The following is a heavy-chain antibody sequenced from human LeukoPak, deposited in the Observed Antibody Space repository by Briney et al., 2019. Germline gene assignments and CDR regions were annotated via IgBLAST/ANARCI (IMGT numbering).Heavy chain of an antibody. V-gene: IGHV4-39*07. D-gene: IGHD1-26*01. Sequence: PSETLSLTCTVSGGSISSSSYYWGWIRQPPGKGLEWIGSIYYSGSTYYNPSLKSRVTISVDTSKNQFSLKLSSVTAADTAVYYCARDFAGATTFAYWGQGTLVTVSS. J-gene: IGHJ4*02. CDR1: GGSISSSSYY. CDR3: ARDFAGATTFAY. CDR2: IYYSGST.